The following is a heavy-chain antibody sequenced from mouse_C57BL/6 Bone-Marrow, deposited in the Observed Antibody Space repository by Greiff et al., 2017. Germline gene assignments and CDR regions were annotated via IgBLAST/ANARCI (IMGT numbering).Heavy chain of an antibody. J-gene: IGHJ2*01. Sequence: QVQLQQPGAELVKPGASVKLSCKASGYTFTSYWMHWVKQRPGQGLEWIGMIHPNSGSTNYNEKFKSKATLTVDKSSSTAYMQLSSLTSEDSAVYYCARPLTAQATYYFDYWGQGTTLTVSS. V-gene: IGHV1-64*01. D-gene: IGHD3-2*02. CDR1: GYTFTSYW. CDR2: IHPNSGST. CDR3: ARPLTAQATYYFDY.